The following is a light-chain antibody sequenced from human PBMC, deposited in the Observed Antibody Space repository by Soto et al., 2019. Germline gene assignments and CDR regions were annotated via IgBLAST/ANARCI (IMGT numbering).Light chain of an antibody. CDR3: GTWDSSLSAVV. CDR1: SSNIGNNY. V-gene: IGLV1-51*01. J-gene: IGLJ2*01. Sequence: QSVLTQPPSVSAAPGQKVTIPCSGSSSNIGNNYVSWYQQPPGTAPKLLIYDNNKRPSGIPDRFSGSKSGTSATLGITGLQTGDEADYYCGTWDSSLSAVVFGGGTKLTVL. CDR2: DNN.